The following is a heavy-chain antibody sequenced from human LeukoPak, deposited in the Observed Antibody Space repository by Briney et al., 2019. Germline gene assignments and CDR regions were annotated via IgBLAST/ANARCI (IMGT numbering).Heavy chain of an antibody. CDR3: ARLVT. J-gene: IGHJ5*02. CDR1: GFTFSSYA. Sequence: GRSLRLSCAASGFTFSSYAMHWVRQAPGKGLEWVAVISYDGSNEYYADSVKGRITISRDNSRNTLYLQMNSLRAEDTAVYYCARLVTWGQGTLVTVSS. V-gene: IGHV3-30-3*01. D-gene: IGHD3-10*01. CDR2: ISYDGSNE.